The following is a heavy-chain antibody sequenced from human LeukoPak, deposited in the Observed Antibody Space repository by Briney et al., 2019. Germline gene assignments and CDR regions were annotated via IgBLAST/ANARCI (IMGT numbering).Heavy chain of an antibody. Sequence: ASVKVSCKASGYTFTGYYMHWVRQAPGQGLEWMGWINPNSGGTNYAQKFQGWVTMTRDTSISTAYMELSRLRSEDTAVYYCAYSSSWYAFDYWGQGTLVTVSS. D-gene: IGHD6-13*01. CDR3: AYSSSWYAFDY. CDR1: GYTFTGYY. J-gene: IGHJ4*02. V-gene: IGHV1-2*04. CDR2: INPNSGGT.